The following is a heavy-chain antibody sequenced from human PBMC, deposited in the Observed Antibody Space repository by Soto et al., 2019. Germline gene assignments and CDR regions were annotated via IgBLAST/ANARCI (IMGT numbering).Heavy chain of an antibody. V-gene: IGHV4-59*02. CDR2: TAYTGNT. D-gene: IGHD5-12*01. Sequence: SETLSLTCVVSGGSVTSYHWSWIRQFPGKGLEWIAYTAYTGNTTYNPSLKSRVTISIDTTKNQLSLKLTSMTAADTAVYYFARLYTGYEAFDYWGQGTLVTVSS. J-gene: IGHJ4*02. CDR1: GGSVTSYH. CDR3: ARLYTGYEAFDY.